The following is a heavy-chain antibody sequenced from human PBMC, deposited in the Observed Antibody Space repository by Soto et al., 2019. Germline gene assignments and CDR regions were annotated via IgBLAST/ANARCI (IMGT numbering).Heavy chain of an antibody. CDR1: GGSLSGYY. D-gene: IGHD3-16*01. CDR3: ARGLLGGAAT. CDR2: INRSGST. J-gene: IGHJ5*02. V-gene: IGHV4-34*01. Sequence: QVQLQQWGAGLLKPSETLSLTCAVYGGSLSGYYWSWIRQPPGKGLEWIGEINRSGSTNYIPSLKXRVSISVDTSKNQFSLKLSSVTAADTAVYYCARGLLGGAATWGQGTLVTVSS.